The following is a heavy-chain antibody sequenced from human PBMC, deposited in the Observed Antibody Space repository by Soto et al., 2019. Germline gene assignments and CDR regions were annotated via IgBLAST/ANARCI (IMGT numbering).Heavy chain of an antibody. CDR2: ISYDGSNK. CDR3: AIGHPAVVGATTSAFDI. D-gene: IGHD1-26*01. J-gene: IGHJ3*02. V-gene: IGHV3-30*04. CDR1: GFTFSSYA. Sequence: GGSLRLSCAASGFTFSSYAMHWVRQAPGKGLEWVAVISYDGSNKYYADSVKGRFTISRDNSKNTLYLQMNSLRAEDTAVYYCAIGHPAVVGATTSAFDIWGQGTMVTVSS.